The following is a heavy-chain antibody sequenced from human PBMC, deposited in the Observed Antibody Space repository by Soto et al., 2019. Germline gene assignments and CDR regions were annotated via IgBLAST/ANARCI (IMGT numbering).Heavy chain of an antibody. CDR2: IIPIFGTA. J-gene: IGHJ4*02. D-gene: IGHD5-12*01. V-gene: IGHV1-69*01. CDR3: ARPVEMATISRSYLFY. Sequence: QVQLVQSGAEVKKPGSSVKVSCKASGGTFSNCAINWVRQAPGQGLEWMGGIIPIFGTANYAQKFQGRVTITADESTSTAYLDLSSLRSEDTAVYYCARPVEMATISRSYLFYWGQGTLVTVSS. CDR1: GGTFSNCA.